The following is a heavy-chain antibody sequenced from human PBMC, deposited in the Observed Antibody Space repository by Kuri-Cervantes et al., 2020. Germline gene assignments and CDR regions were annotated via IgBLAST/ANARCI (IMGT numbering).Heavy chain of an antibody. J-gene: IGHJ6*03. Sequence: GESLKISCAASGFTFSSYDMSWVRRAPGKGLEWVSVISGSGVSTYYADSVKGRFTISRDNARTSLYLQMNSLRAEDTAVYYCARYHLYYMDVWGKGTTVTVSS. CDR1: GFTFSSYD. V-gene: IGHV3-23*01. CDR2: ISGSGVST. CDR3: ARYHLYYMDV. D-gene: IGHD2-15*01.